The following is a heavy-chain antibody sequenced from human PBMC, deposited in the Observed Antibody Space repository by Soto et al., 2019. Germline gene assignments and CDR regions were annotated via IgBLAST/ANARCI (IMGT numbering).Heavy chain of an antibody. D-gene: IGHD2-21*01. J-gene: IGHJ6*02. Sequence: SVKVSCKASGGTFGSYAISWVRQAPGQGLEWMGGIIPIFGTANYAQKFQGRVTITADESTSTAYMELSSLRSEDTAVYYCAREEIGPYYYYGMDVWGQGTTVTVSS. V-gene: IGHV1-69*13. CDR2: IIPIFGTA. CDR1: GGTFGSYA. CDR3: AREEIGPYYYYGMDV.